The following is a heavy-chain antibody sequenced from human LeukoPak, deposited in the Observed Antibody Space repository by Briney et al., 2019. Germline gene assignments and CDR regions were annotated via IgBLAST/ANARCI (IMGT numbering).Heavy chain of an antibody. CDR3: ARAEYRHAFDI. V-gene: IGHV4-39*07. CDR1: GGSISSSPCY. J-gene: IGHJ3*02. CDR2: ICSGGST. Sequence: SETLSLTCTVSGGSISSSPCYWGWIRQPPGKGLEWFGTICSGGSTYYNPSLKSRVTISVDTSKNQFSLKLSSVTAADTAVYYCARAEYRHAFDIWGQGTMVTVSS. D-gene: IGHD6-6*01.